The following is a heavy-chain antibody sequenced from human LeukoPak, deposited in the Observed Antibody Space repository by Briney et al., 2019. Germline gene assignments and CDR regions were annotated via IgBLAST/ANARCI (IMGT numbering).Heavy chain of an antibody. CDR3: ARGDPSYYYYGMDV. V-gene: IGHV4-59*01. D-gene: IGHD2-21*02. Sequence: PSETLSLTCTVSGGSISSYYWSWIRQPPGKGLEWIGDIYYSGSTNYNPSLKSRVTISVDTSKNQFSLKLSSVTAADTAVYYCARGDPSYYYYGMDVWGKGTTVTVSP. CDR2: IYYSGST. J-gene: IGHJ6*04. CDR1: GGSISSYY.